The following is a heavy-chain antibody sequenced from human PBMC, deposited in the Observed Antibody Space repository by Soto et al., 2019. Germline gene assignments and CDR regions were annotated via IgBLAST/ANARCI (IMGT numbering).Heavy chain of an antibody. D-gene: IGHD2-15*01. J-gene: IGHJ4*02. CDR1: GFAFSTYA. CDR2: ISSGGTDT. V-gene: IGHV3-23*01. CDR3: VCRGEDPVVVVPVFDY. Sequence: EEQLLESGGGLVQPGGSLRLSCAASGFAFSTYAMSWVRQAPGKGLEWVSAISSGGTDTYYADSVKGRFTISRDNSKNTLFLHMNSLRADDTAVYFCVCRGEDPVVVVPVFDYWGQGTPVTVSS.